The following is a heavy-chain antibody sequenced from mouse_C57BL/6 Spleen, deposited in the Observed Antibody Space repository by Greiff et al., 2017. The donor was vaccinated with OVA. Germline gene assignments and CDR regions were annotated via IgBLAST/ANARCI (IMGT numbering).Heavy chain of an antibody. J-gene: IGHJ2*01. CDR3: ARGGTVDYFDY. D-gene: IGHD1-1*01. CDR2: IHPNSGST. V-gene: IGHV1-64*01. CDR1: GYTFTSYW. Sequence: QVHVKQPGAELVKPGASVKLSCKASGYTFTSYWMHWVTQRPGQGLEWIGMIHPNSGSTNYNEKFKSKATLTVDKSSSTAYMQLSSLTSEDSAVYYCARGGTVDYFDYWGQGTTLTVSS.